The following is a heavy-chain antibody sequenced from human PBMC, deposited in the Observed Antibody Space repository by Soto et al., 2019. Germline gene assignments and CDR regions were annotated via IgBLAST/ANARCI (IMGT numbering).Heavy chain of an antibody. CDR2: ISYDGGNK. V-gene: IGHV3-30-3*01. D-gene: IGHD1-26*01. CDR1: GFTFSSYA. J-gene: IGHJ4*02. CDR3: ARGVVTNRPGNY. Sequence: QVQLVESGGGVVQPGRSLRLSCAASGFTFSSYAMHWVRQAPGKGLEWVAVISYDGGNKYYADPVKGRFTISRDNSKNTLYLQMNGLRAEDTAVYYCARGVVTNRPGNYWGQGTLVTVSS.